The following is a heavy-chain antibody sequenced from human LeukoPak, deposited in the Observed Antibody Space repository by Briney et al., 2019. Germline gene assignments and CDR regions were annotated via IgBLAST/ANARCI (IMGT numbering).Heavy chain of an antibody. Sequence: GGSLRLSCAASGFTFSSYSMNWVRQAPGKGLEWVSSISSSSSYIYYADSVKGRFTISRDNAKNSLYLQMNSLRAEDTAVYYCARDARSAAGTFPLDYWGQGTLVTVSS. CDR1: GFTFSSYS. D-gene: IGHD6-13*01. CDR2: ISSSSSYI. CDR3: ARDARSAAGTFPLDY. V-gene: IGHV3-21*01. J-gene: IGHJ4*02.